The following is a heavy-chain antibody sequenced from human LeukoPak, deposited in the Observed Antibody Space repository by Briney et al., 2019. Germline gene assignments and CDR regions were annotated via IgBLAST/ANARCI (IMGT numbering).Heavy chain of an antibody. Sequence: GASVEVSCKASEYTFTGYYMHWVRQAPGQGLEWMGWINPNSGGTNYAQKFQGRVTMTRDTSISTAYMELSRLRSDDTAVYYCACHRDYYGSGSYLAFDIWGQGTMVTVSS. J-gene: IGHJ3*02. D-gene: IGHD3-10*01. CDR3: ACHRDYYGSGSYLAFDI. V-gene: IGHV1-2*02. CDR2: INPNSGGT. CDR1: EYTFTGYY.